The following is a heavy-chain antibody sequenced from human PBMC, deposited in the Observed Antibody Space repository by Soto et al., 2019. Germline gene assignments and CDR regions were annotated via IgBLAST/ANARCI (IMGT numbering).Heavy chain of an antibody. Sequence: QVQLVESGGGVVQPGRSVRLSCAASGFTFSSYAMHWVRQAPGKGLEWVAVISYDGSNKYYADSVKGRFTISGDNSKNKLYLQVNSQRARDTAVYYCARDGKTVGGRLGYGMDFWGQGTPVTVSS. CDR3: ARDGKTVGGRLGYGMDF. CDR2: ISYDGSNK. CDR1: GFTFSSYA. V-gene: IGHV3-30-3*01. J-gene: IGHJ6*02. D-gene: IGHD4-17*01.